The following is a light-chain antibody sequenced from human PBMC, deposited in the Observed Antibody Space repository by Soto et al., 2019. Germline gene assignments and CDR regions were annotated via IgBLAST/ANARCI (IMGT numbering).Light chain of an antibody. V-gene: IGLV1-51*01. Sequence: QSVLTQPPSVSAAPGQKVTISCSGTSSNIGNNYVSWYQQLPGRAPKLLIYDNSERPSGIPDRFSGSKSGTSATLGITGLQTGDEADYYCATWGSTLSVVFGGGTKLTVL. CDR3: ATWGSTLSVV. CDR1: SSNIGNNY. J-gene: IGLJ2*01. CDR2: DNS.